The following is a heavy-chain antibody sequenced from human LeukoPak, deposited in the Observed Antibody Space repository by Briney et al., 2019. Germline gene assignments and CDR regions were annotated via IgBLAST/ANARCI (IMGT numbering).Heavy chain of an antibody. Sequence: PGGSLRLSCAASGFTLSSYWMSWVRQAPGKGLEWVAKMKYDGSEKYNVDSVKGRFTITRDNAKNSLYLQMNSLRAEATAVYYCARDIEAAGLFLDYWGQGTLVTVSS. J-gene: IGHJ4*02. V-gene: IGHV3-7*01. CDR3: ARDIEAAGLFLDY. CDR1: GFTLSSYW. CDR2: MKYDGSEK. D-gene: IGHD6-13*01.